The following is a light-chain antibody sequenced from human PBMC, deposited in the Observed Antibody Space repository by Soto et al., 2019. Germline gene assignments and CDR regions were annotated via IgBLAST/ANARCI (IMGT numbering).Light chain of an antibody. J-gene: IGKJ2*01. CDR2: GAS. V-gene: IGKV3-20*01. Sequence: EIALTQSPGTLSLSPGERATLSCRASQTLNSGYLAWYQQNPGQAPRLLIYGASNRATGIPDRFSGSGSGTELPLTISRLEPEDSAVYYCQQYGSAPYTFGQGTKLEIK. CDR3: QQYGSAPYT. CDR1: QTLNSGY.